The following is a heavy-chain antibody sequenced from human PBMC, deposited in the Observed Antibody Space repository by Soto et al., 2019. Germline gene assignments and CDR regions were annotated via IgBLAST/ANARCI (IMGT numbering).Heavy chain of an antibody. CDR2: IKPDGSEQ. V-gene: IGHV3-7*01. D-gene: IGHD1-20*01. CDR3: ARGNWNYYYGFDV. Sequence: GGSLRLSCAASESTFDKYYMTWVRQAPGKGPEWVANIKPDGSEQYYVDSVKGRFTISRDNANNSLYLQMNSLRAEDTAVYFCARGNWNYYYGFDVWGQGTTVTVSS. CDR1: ESTFDKYY. J-gene: IGHJ6*02.